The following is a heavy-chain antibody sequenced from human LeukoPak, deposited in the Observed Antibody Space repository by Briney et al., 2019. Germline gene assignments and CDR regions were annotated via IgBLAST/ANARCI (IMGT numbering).Heavy chain of an antibody. CDR3: AKDLKEWGSSHFEY. CDR1: GFTFSTSA. Sequence: PGGSLRLSCAASGFTFSTSAMHWVRQAPGKGLEWVAFIRYDGSNKYYADSVKGRFTISRDNSKNTLYLQMNSLRAEDTAVYYCAKDLKEWGSSHFEYWGQGTLVTVSS. D-gene: IGHD3-16*01. J-gene: IGHJ4*02. V-gene: IGHV3-30*02. CDR2: IRYDGSNK.